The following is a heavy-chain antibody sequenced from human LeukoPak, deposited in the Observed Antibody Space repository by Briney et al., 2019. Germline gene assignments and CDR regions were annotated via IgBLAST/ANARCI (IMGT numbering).Heavy chain of an antibody. Sequence: PGGSLRLSCEASGFTFSPYGMTWVRQAPGKGLEWVAVISFDGSNKYYADSVKGRFTISRDNSKNTLYLQMNSLRAEDTAVYYCAREELGSSLGFDPWGQGTLVTVSS. CDR2: ISFDGSNK. D-gene: IGHD3-16*01. V-gene: IGHV3-30*03. CDR1: GFTFSPYG. CDR3: AREELGSSLGFDP. J-gene: IGHJ5*02.